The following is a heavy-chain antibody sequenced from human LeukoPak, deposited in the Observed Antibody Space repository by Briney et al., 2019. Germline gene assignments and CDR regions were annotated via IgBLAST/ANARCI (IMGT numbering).Heavy chain of an antibody. Sequence: NPSETLSLTCSVSGGSISGFSWTWIRQPAGRGLEWIGHIYASGSTNYNPSLKGRVTISLDESKNQFSLMLSSVTDADTAVYYCAREVERINYIDVWGKGTTVTVSS. CDR3: AREVERINYIDV. J-gene: IGHJ6*03. D-gene: IGHD2-15*01. V-gene: IGHV4-4*07. CDR2: IYASGST. CDR1: GGSISGFS.